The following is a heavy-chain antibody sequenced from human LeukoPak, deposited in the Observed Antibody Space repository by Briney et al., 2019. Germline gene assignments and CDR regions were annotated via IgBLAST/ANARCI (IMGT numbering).Heavy chain of an antibody. CDR3: ASGYSSDYGGNTY. Sequence: GGSLRLSCAASGFTFDDYAMHWVRQAPGKGLEWVSGISWSSGTIGYADAVKGRFTISRDNAKNTLFVQMNSLRAEDTAVYYCASGYSSDYGGNTYWGQGTLVTVSS. CDR1: GFTFDDYA. V-gene: IGHV3-9*01. J-gene: IGHJ4*02. CDR2: ISWSSGTI. D-gene: IGHD4-23*01.